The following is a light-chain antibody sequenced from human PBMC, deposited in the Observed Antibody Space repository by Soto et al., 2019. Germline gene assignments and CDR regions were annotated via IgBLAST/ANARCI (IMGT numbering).Light chain of an antibody. J-gene: IGKJ2*01. CDR1: QSVSSY. V-gene: IGKV3-11*01. CDR2: DAS. Sequence: EIVLTQSPATLSLSPGERATLSCRASQSVSSYLAWYQQKPGQAPRLLIYDASNRATGIPARFSGSGSGTDFTLTISSLEPEDFAVYYCQQRSNWPPATLGQGTKLEIK. CDR3: QQRSNWPPAT.